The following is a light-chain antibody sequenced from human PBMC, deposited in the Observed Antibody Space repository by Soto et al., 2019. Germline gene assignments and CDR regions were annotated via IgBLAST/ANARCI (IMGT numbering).Light chain of an antibody. V-gene: IGKV1-13*02. CDR3: QQCNSYPLT. Sequence: AIPLTQSPSSLSASEGDRVTITCRATQGISSALAWYQQKPGKAPNLLIYDASSLQRGVPSRFRGSGSGTDFTLTISSLQPEDCATYYCQQCNSYPLTFGGGTKVELK. CDR2: DAS. J-gene: IGKJ4*01. CDR1: QGISSA.